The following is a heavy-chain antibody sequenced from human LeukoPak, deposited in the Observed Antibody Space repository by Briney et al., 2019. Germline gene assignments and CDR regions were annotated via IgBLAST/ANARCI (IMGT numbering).Heavy chain of an antibody. CDR1: GYSISSGYY. J-gene: IGHJ4*02. V-gene: IGHV4-38-2*02. CDR2: IYHSGST. D-gene: IGHD3-22*01. Sequence: PSETLSLICTVSGYSISSGYYWGWIRQPPGKGLEWIGSIYHSGSTYYNPSLKSRVTISVDTSKNQFSLKLSSVTAADTAVYYCAREKIGFDYWGQGTLVTVSS. CDR3: AREKIGFDY.